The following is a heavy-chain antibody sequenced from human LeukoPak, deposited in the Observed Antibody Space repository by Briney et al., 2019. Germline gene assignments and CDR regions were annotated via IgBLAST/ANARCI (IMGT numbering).Heavy chain of an antibody. J-gene: IGHJ4*02. D-gene: IGHD1-1*01. CDR3: ASRYNWKDWYYFDY. Sequence: RGSLRLSCAASGFTFSSYGMHWVRQAPGKGLEWVAVISYDGSNKYYADSVKGRFTISRDNSKNTLYLQMNSLRAEDTAVYYCASRYNWKDWYYFDYWGQGTLVTVSS. CDR2: ISYDGSNK. CDR1: GFTFSSYG. V-gene: IGHV3-30*03.